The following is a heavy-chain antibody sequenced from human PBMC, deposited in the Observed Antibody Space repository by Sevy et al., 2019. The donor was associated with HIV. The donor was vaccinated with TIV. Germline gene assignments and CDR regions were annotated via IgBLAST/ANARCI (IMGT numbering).Heavy chain of an antibody. Sequence: GGSLRLSCSASGFTFSNYAMHRVRQAPGKGLEWVGFISYDGSNKYYADSVKGRFTISRDNGNNTLYLQMNSLGAEDTAVYYCAKDYRVLLITTIDYWGQGTLVTVSS. D-gene: IGHD3-22*01. CDR1: GFTFSNYA. CDR3: AKDYRVLLITTIDY. CDR2: ISYDGSNK. J-gene: IGHJ4*02. V-gene: IGHV3-30*18.